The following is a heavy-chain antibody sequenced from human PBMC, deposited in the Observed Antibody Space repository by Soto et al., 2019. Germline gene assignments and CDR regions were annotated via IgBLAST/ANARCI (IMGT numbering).Heavy chain of an antibody. CDR2: TYYNGNA. Sequence: SETLSLTCNVSGGSIDRSNYYWDWLRQPPGKGLEWIGTTYYNGNAYYNPSLKSRVSMSVDKSKNQLSLKLVSVTAADTAVYYCARHFVAVVIKGWGYWGQGTLVTVS. V-gene: IGHV4-39*01. CDR1: GGSIDRSNYY. J-gene: IGHJ4*02. D-gene: IGHD3-10*01. CDR3: ARHFVAVVIKGWGY.